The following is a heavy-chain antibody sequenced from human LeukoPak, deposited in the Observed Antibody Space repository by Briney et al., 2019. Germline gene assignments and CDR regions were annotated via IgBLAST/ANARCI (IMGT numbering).Heavy chain of an antibody. CDR1: GFTFSTFG. CDR3: AKVNNYDDY. CDR2: ISHDGNNE. Sequence: GESLRLSCAASGFTFSTFGIHWVRQTPGKGLEWVAAISHDGNNEYYTDSVKGRFTISRDNSKNMIYLQMNSLRGEDSAVYYCAKVNNYDDYWGQGTLVTVSS. J-gene: IGHJ4*02. V-gene: IGHV3-30*18. D-gene: IGHD1/OR15-1a*01.